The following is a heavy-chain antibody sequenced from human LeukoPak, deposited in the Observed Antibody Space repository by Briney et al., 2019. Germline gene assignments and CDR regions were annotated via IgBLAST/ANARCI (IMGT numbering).Heavy chain of an antibody. CDR1: GFTFSSYA. V-gene: IGHV3-30*04. J-gene: IGHJ6*02. CDR2: ISYDGSNK. Sequence: GGSLRLSCAASGFTFSSYAMSWVRQAPGKGREWVAVISYDGSNKYYVDYVKGGFTISRDNSKNTLYMQMNSLRAEDTAVYYCARGPYSSGWGPIYYYYGMDVWGQGTTVTVSS. D-gene: IGHD6-19*01. CDR3: ARGPYSSGWGPIYYYYGMDV.